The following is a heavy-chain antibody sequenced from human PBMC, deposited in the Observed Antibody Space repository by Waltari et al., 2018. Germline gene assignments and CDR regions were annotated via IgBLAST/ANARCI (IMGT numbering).Heavy chain of an antibody. J-gene: IGHJ4*02. V-gene: IGHV1-18*01. CDR3: ARGALGRVYYEYYFDS. Sequence: QVQLVQSGAEVKKPGASVKVSCKTSGYIFTGYSIPWVRQAPGQGLECMGWISGYKGNTKNEQNFQDRVTMTIDTSTTTAYMELRSLRSDDTAVYYCARGALGRVYYEYYFDSWGQGTLVTVSS. CDR1: GYIFTGYS. CDR2: ISGYKGNT. D-gene: IGHD3-3*01.